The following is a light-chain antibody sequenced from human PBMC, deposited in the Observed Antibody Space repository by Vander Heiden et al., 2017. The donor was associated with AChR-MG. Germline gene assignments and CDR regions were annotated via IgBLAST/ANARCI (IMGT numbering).Light chain of an antibody. CDR2: SNN. CDR3: AAWDDSLNGPVV. CDR1: GSNIGSNT. Sequence: QSVLTQPPSAAGTPGQRVLLSCSGSGSNIGSNTVNWYQQLPGTAPKLLIYSNNQRPSGVPDRFSGSKSGTSASLAISGLQSEDEADYYCAAWDDSLNGPVVFGGGTKLTVL. V-gene: IGLV1-44*01. J-gene: IGLJ2*01.